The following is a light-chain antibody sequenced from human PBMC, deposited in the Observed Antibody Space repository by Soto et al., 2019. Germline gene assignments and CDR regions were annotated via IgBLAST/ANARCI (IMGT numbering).Light chain of an antibody. CDR3: QHYHSFSFT. CDR1: QSITSW. Sequence: DILMTQSPDSLSSSLGDRVTITCRASQSITSWLAWYQQKPGSAPKLLIYDVFNLQSGVPSRFSGSGSGTEFAIAFSLLQRCDSSTYYCQHYHSFSFTFGQGTKLEIK. J-gene: IGKJ2*01. CDR2: DVF. V-gene: IGKV1-5*01.